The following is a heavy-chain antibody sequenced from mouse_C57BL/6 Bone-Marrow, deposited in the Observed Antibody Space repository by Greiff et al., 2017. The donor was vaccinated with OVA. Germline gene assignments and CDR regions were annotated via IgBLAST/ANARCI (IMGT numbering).Heavy chain of an antibody. CDR1: GFTFSDFY. Sequence: EVKLVESGGGLVQSGRSLRLSCATSGFTFSDFYMEWVRQAPGKGLEWIAASRNKANDYTSEYSASVKGRFIVSRDTSQSIHYLQMNALMAEDTAMYYGARDAGSAREGYYAMDYWGQGTSVTVSS. D-gene: IGHD1-1*01. CDR2: SRNKANDYTS. J-gene: IGHJ4*01. CDR3: ARDAGSAREGYYAMDY. V-gene: IGHV7-1*01.